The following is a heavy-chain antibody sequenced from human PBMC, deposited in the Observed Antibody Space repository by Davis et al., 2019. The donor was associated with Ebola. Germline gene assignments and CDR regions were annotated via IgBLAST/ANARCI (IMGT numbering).Heavy chain of an antibody. D-gene: IGHD3-10*01. CDR3: ARGGAPKDYYGSGSYSV. Sequence: GGSLRLSCPASGFTVSSNYMSWVRQAPGKGLEWVSVIYSGGSTYYADSVKGRFTISRDNSKNTLYLQMNSLRAEDTAVYYCARGGAPKDYYGSGSYSVWGQGTLVTVSS. CDR1: GFTVSSNY. V-gene: IGHV3-66*01. CDR2: IYSGGST. J-gene: IGHJ4*02.